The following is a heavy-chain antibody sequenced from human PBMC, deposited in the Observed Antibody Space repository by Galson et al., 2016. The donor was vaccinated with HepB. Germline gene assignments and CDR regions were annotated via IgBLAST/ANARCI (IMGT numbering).Heavy chain of an antibody. J-gene: IGHJ4*02. CDR1: GFAFGKYI. CDR2: ISYDGNNK. D-gene: IGHD2-21*01. CDR3: ARDTAEAIQY. Sequence: SLRLSCAASGFAFGKYIMHWVRQAPGKGLEWVAVISYDGNNKYYTDSVKGRFTISRDNSKNTLYLQMNSLRAEDTAVYYCARDTAEAIQYWGQGTLVTVSS. V-gene: IGHV3-30*04.